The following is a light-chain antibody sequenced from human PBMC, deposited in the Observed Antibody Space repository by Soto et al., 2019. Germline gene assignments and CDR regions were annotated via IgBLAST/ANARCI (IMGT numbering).Light chain of an antibody. CDR3: LQDYDYPRT. V-gene: IGKV1-6*01. J-gene: IGKJ1*01. Sequence: AIQMTQSPSSLSASVVEIVTLSCMASQGIRDELAWYQQKAGKAPNLLISAASRLQSGVPSRFSGRGSGTDFTLTISSLQPEDFATYYCLQDYDYPRTFSQGTKVDIK. CDR1: QGIRDE. CDR2: AAS.